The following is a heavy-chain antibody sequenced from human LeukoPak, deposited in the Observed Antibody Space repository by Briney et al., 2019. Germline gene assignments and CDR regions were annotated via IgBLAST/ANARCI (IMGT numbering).Heavy chain of an antibody. Sequence: GASVKVSCKASGYTFTGYYMHWVRQAPGQGLEWMGWINPNSGGTNYAQKFQGRVTMTRDTSISTAYMELSRLRSDDSAVYYCARAKPSMVRGVIPPGGGWFDPWGQGTLVTVSS. D-gene: IGHD3-10*01. CDR2: INPNSGGT. J-gene: IGHJ5*02. V-gene: IGHV1-2*02. CDR1: GYTFTGYY. CDR3: ARAKPSMVRGVIPPGGGWFDP.